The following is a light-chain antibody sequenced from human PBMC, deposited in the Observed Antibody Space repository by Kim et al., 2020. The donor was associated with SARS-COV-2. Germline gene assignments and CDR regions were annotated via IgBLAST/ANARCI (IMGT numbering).Light chain of an antibody. J-gene: IGKJ2*01. CDR3: QQFFTIPRT. Sequence: RASITCKSSQSSLYTTENKNYIAWYQQRPGQSPKLLISWASTRESGVPDRFSGSGSGTDFTLTISSMQDEDVAVYYCQQFFTIPRTFGQGTKLEI. CDR1: QSSLYTTENKNY. CDR2: WAS. V-gene: IGKV4-1*01.